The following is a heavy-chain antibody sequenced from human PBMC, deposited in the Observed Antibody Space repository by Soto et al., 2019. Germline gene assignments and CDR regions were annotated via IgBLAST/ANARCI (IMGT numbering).Heavy chain of an antibody. J-gene: IGHJ6*02. CDR3: ARDKDRQQLGGNYYDMLDV. V-gene: IGHV1-69*12. CDR1: GGTFSTSA. CDR2: IMPVFATP. Sequence: QVQLMQSGAEVKKPGSSVKVSGKASGGTFSTSAISWVRQAPGEGLEWVGGIMPVFATPDYAKKFQGRVTISADESTTTAYLELTSLTTDDTAVYYCARDKDRQQLGGNYYDMLDVWGQGTAITVSS. D-gene: IGHD1-26*01.